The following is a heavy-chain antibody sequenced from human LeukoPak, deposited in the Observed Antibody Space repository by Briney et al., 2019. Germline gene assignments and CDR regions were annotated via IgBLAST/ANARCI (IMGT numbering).Heavy chain of an antibody. Sequence: GESLKISCKGSGYSFTSYWIGWVRQMPGKGLEWMGIIYPGDSDTRYSPSFQGQVTISADKSISTAYLQWSSLKASDTAMYYCARTDCSSTSCYHYMDVRGKGTTVTVSS. D-gene: IGHD2-2*01. CDR3: ARTDCSSTSCYHYMDV. CDR2: IYPGDSDT. CDR1: GYSFTSYW. V-gene: IGHV5-51*01. J-gene: IGHJ6*03.